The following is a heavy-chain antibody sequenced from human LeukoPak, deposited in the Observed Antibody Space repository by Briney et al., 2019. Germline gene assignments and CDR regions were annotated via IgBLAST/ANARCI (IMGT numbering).Heavy chain of an antibody. D-gene: IGHD3-3*01. CDR3: ARRQLDFWSGYPRPGAFDI. CDR1: GYTFTSYG. Sequence: ASVKVSCKASGYTFTSYGISWVRQAPGQGLEWMGWISAYNGNTNYAQKLQGRVTITTDTSTSTAYMELRSLRSDDTAVYYCARRQLDFWSGYPRPGAFDIWGQGTMVTVSS. V-gene: IGHV1-18*01. J-gene: IGHJ3*02. CDR2: ISAYNGNT.